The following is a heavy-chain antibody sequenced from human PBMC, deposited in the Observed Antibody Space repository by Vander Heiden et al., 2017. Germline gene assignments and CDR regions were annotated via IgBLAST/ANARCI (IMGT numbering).Heavy chain of an antibody. CDR3: AKDMGYGRLWNWFDA. CDR2: ISFDGSGR. V-gene: IGHV3-30*18. J-gene: IGHJ5*02. CDR1: CICATSYG. D-gene: IGHD5-18*01. Sequence: VELPESRGEVIRPGGPPTHACVAACICATSYGIYWVRQAPGKGLEWLAGISFDGSGRYYGGSCRGRVTISRDNSNNTVYLQLNRLTVEDTATYPCAKDMGYGRLWNWFDAWGQGTRVTVSS.